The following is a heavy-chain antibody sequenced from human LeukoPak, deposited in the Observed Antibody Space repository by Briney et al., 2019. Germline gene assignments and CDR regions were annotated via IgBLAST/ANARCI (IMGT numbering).Heavy chain of an antibody. CDR2: INHSGST. J-gene: IGHJ4*02. Sequence: SETLSLTCAVYGGSFSGYYWSWIRQPPGKGLEWIGEINHSGSTNYNPSLKSRVTISVDTSKNQFSLKLSSVTAADTAVYYCARGGNIAAAASFDYWGQGTLVTVSS. CDR3: ARGGNIAAAASFDY. V-gene: IGHV4-34*01. CDR1: GGSFSGYY. D-gene: IGHD6-13*01.